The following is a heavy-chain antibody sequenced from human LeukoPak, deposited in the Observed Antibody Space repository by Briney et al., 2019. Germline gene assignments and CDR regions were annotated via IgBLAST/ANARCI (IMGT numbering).Heavy chain of an antibody. CDR3: ARGFSGYTLDY. J-gene: IGHJ4*02. D-gene: IGHD3-22*01. CDR1: GGFISSGYY. CDR2: IYYSGST. Sequence: SQTLSLTCTVSGGFISSGYYWSWIRQHPGEGLDWIGYIYYSGSTHHNPSLKSRVSISVDTSKSQCSLKLSSVTAADTAVYYCARGFSGYTLDYWGQGTLVTVSS. V-gene: IGHV4-31*03.